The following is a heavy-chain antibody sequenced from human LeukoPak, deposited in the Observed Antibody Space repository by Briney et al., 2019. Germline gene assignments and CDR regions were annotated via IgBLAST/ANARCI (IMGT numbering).Heavy chain of an antibody. V-gene: IGHV3-23*01. CDR3: AKGDYYDSSGYDY. CDR2: ISASGGST. CDR1: GFTFSSSA. J-gene: IGHJ4*02. Sequence: PGGSLRLSCAASGFTFSSSAISWVRQAPGKGLEWVSIISASGGSTCYADSVKGRFTISRDNSKNTLSLQMDSLRAEDTAVYYCAKGDYYDSSGYDYWGQGTLVTVSS. D-gene: IGHD3-22*01.